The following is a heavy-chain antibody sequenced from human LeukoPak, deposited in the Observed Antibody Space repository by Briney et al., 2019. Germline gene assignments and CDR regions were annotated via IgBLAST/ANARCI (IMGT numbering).Heavy chain of an antibody. CDR3: ANAWDYYYYMDV. Sequence: GGSLRLSCAASGFTFSSDWMIWVRQAPGKGLEWVAFIRYDGSNKYYADSVKGRFTISRDNSKNTLYLQMNSLRAEDTAVYYCANAWDYYYYMDVWGKGTTVTVPS. CDR2: IRYDGSNK. D-gene: IGHD1-26*01. V-gene: IGHV3-30*02. CDR1: GFTFSSDW. J-gene: IGHJ6*03.